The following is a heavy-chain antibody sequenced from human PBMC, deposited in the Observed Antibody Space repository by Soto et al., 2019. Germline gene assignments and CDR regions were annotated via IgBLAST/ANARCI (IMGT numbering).Heavy chain of an antibody. D-gene: IGHD2-2*01. CDR1: GFTVSDHY. Sequence: QVQLVESGGGLVKPGGSMRLSCAVSGFTVSDHYMTWGRQAPGKGLEWVAYISGSGTYTNYADSVKGRFIISRDIAQTSQWLQINSLRAEDTAVYYCARSSGWRQVVVYQYGLDVWGQGTAVTVSS. J-gene: IGHJ6*02. V-gene: IGHV3-11*06. CDR2: ISGSGTYT. CDR3: ARSSGWRQVVVYQYGLDV.